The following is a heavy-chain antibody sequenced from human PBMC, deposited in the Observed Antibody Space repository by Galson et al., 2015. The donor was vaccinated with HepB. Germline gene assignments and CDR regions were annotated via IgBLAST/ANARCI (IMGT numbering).Heavy chain of an antibody. CDR3: ARASSGYSNYGTLDY. CDR1: GFTFSTYA. CDR2: ISYDGNKN. D-gene: IGHD4-11*01. V-gene: IGHV3-30-3*01. J-gene: IGHJ4*02. Sequence: SLRLSCAASGFTFSTYALHWVRQAPGKGLEWVAAISYDGNKNYYPDSVKGRFTISRDNSKNTLFLQMSSLTPEDTAVYYCARASSGYSNYGTLDYWGQGTPVTVSS.